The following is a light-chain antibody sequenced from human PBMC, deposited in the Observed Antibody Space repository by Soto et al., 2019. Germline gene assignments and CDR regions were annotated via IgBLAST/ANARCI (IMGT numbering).Light chain of an antibody. Sequence: QSVLTQPASVSGSPGQSITISCTGSSSDIGRYKYVSWYQHHPGKAPKLIIYEVSNRPSGVSNRFSGSKSGNTASLTISGLQAEDEADYHCSSFASGSTLYVFGTGTKLTVL. CDR3: SSFASGSTLYV. CDR2: EVS. V-gene: IGLV2-14*01. J-gene: IGLJ1*01. CDR1: SSDIGRYKY.